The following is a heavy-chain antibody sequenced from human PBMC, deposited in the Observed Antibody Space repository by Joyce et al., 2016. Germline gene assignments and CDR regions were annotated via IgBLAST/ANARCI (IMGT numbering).Heavy chain of an antibody. CDR1: GFTFSSYW. D-gene: IGHD3-3*01. CDR2: INNDGSTT. Sequence: EVQLVESGGGLVQPGGSLRLSCAASGFTFSSYWMHWVRQAPGKGLVWVARINNDGSTTNYADSVKGRFTLSRDNAKNTLYLQMNSLRAEDTAVYYCAKEMRTIFGVAPAVWGQGTLVTVSS. CDR3: AKEMRTIFGVAPAV. J-gene: IGHJ4*02. V-gene: IGHV3-74*01.